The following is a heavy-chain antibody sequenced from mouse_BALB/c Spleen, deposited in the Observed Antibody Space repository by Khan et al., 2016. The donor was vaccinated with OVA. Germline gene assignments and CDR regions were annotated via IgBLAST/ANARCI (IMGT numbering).Heavy chain of an antibody. CDR3: ARAYYANYREAMDY. CDR2: IWGDGST. Sequence: QVQLKESGPGLVAPSQSLSITCTVSGFSLTGYGVNWVRQPPGKGLEWLGMIWGDGSTDYNSALKSRLSITKDNSKSQVFLKMNRLQTDDTARYYCARAYYANYREAMDYWGQGNSVTVSS. D-gene: IGHD2-10*01. V-gene: IGHV2-6-7*01. J-gene: IGHJ4*01. CDR1: GFSLTGYG.